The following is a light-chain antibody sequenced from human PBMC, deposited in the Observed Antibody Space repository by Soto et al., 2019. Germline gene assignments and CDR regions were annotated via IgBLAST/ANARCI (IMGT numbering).Light chain of an antibody. V-gene: IGKV3-20*01. CDR1: QSVSSSY. J-gene: IGKJ1*01. Sequence: EIVLTQSPGTLSLSLGERATLSCRASQSVSSSYLAWYQQKPSQAPRLRIYGASSRATGIPDRFSVSGSWTDFTLTISRLEPEDFAVSYCEPYGSSPPWTFGQGTKVEIK. CDR3: EPYGSSPPWT. CDR2: GAS.